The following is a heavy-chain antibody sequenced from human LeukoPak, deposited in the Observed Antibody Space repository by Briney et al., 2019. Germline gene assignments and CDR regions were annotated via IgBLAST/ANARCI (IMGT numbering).Heavy chain of an antibody. CDR2: ISSSSSYI. CDR1: GFTFSSYS. Sequence: PGGSLRLSCAASGFTFSSYSMNWVRQAPGKGLEWVSSISSSSSYIYYADSVKGRFTISRDNAKNSLYLQMNSLRAEDTAMYYCAREAGYCSGGSWACYYYYGMGVWGQGTTVTVSS. D-gene: IGHD2-15*01. J-gene: IGHJ6*02. V-gene: IGHV3-21*01. CDR3: AREAGYCSGGSWACYYYYGMGV.